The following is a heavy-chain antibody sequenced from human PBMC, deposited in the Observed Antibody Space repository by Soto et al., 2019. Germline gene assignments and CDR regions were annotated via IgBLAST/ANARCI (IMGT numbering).Heavy chain of an antibody. J-gene: IGHJ4*02. CDR3: ARTRDSGSYYVFGDFDS. V-gene: IGHV1-18*01. CDR2: ISTYNVNR. CDR1: GYTFSNYG. Sequence: ASVKVSCKASGYTFSNYGISWVRQAPGQGLEWMGWISTYNVNRNYAQKLQGRVTMTADTSTNAAYMELRSLRSDDTAVYYCARTRDSGSYYVFGDFDSWGQATLVTFSS. D-gene: IGHD1-26*01.